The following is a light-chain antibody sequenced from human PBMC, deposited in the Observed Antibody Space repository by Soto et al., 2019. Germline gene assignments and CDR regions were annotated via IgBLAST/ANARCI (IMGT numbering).Light chain of an antibody. CDR3: QQIYSAPLT. CDR2: DAS. V-gene: IGKV1-5*01. CDR1: QTISSW. J-gene: IGKJ4*01. Sequence: DIHITHSPSTLPGSLXXXVXXXRLASQTISSWLAWYQQKPGKAPKLLIYDASSLESGVPSRFSGSGSGTEFTLSISSLQPEDFATYFCQQIYSAPLTFGGGTKVDIK.